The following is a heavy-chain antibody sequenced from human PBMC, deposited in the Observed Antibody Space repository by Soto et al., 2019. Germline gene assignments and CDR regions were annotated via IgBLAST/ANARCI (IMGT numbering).Heavy chain of an antibody. J-gene: IGHJ4*02. Sequence: QVQLVQSGAEVKKPGSSVKVSCKASGGTFSSYTISWVRQAPGQGLEWMGRIIPILGIANYAQKFQGRVTITADKSTSTAYMALSSLRSEDTAVYYCARGGSGGSCDYWGQGTLVTVSS. V-gene: IGHV1-69*02. CDR3: ARGGSGGSCDY. D-gene: IGHD2-15*01. CDR1: GGTFSSYT. CDR2: IIPILGIA.